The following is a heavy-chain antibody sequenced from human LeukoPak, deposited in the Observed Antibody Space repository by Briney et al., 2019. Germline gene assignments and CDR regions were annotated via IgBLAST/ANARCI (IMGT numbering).Heavy chain of an antibody. CDR2: IYYRGST. D-gene: IGHD3-22*01. J-gene: IGHJ1*01. V-gene: IGHV4-59*01. Sequence: SETLSLTCTVSGGSITGYYWSWIRQPPGKGLEWIGYIYYRGSTNYNPFLKSRVTISVDTSKNQFSLNLSSVTAADTAVYYCARVVYNGSGYVYFQHWGQGTLVTVSS. CDR3: ARVVYNGSGYVYFQH. CDR1: GGSITGYY.